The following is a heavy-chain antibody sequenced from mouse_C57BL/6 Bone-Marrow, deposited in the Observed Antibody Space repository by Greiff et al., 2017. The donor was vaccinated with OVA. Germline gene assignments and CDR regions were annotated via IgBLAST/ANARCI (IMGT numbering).Heavy chain of an antibody. CDR3: ARGPPYYGSSYYYAMDY. CDR2: IYPRSGNT. D-gene: IGHD1-1*01. J-gene: IGHJ4*01. V-gene: IGHV1-81*01. CDR1: GYTFTSYG. Sequence: VQLQESGAELARPGASVKLSCKASGYTFTSYGISWVKQRTGQGLEWIGEIYPRSGNTYYNEKFKGKATLTADKSSSTAYMELRSLTSEDSAVYFCARGPPYYGSSYYYAMDYWGQGTSVTVPS.